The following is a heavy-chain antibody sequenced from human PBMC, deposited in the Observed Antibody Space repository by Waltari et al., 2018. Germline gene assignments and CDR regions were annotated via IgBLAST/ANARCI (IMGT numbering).Heavy chain of an antibody. V-gene: IGHV3-23*01. CDR3: ARDGARGGGSCYNY. CDR2: MSGSGDKT. Sequence: EVQLLESGGGLVQPGGSLRLSCTASGFTFGNYAMGWVRQAPGKGLEWVAAMSGSGDKTDYADSVKGRFTVSRDNSKNSLSLQMDRLRADDTALYYCARDGARGGGSCYNYWGQGSLVTVSS. J-gene: IGHJ4*02. D-gene: IGHD2-15*01. CDR1: GFTFGNYA.